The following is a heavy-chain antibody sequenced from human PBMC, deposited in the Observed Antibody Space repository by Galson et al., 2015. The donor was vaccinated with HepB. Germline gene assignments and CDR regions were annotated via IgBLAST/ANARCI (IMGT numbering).Heavy chain of an antibody. Sequence: SVKVSCKASGGTFSSYAISWVRQAPGQGLEWMGGIIPIFGTANYAQKFQGRVTITADESTSTAYMELSSLRSEDTAVYYCARDRRGMSPVAAFDIWGQGTMVTVSS. J-gene: IGHJ3*02. CDR3: ARDRRGMSPVAAFDI. V-gene: IGHV1-69*13. D-gene: IGHD1-14*01. CDR1: GGTFSSYA. CDR2: IIPIFGTA.